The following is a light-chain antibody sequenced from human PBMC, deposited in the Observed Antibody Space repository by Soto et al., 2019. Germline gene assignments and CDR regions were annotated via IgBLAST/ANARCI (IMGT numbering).Light chain of an antibody. CDR2: FAS. CDR1: QSVSTN. Sequence: VLTKSKATLSVSPGERAALSCRASQSVSTNLAWYQQKPGQPPRLLIYFASTTATAVPARFTAGGSGTEFTLTISSLQSDDLAVYYCQHYDKWPLTFGQVPKVHI. J-gene: IGKJ1*01. CDR3: QHYDKWPLT. V-gene: IGKV3-15*01.